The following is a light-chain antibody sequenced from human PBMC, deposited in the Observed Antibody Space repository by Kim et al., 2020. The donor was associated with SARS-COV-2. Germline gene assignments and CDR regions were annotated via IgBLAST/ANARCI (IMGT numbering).Light chain of an antibody. CDR1: SSNIGSNY. J-gene: IGLJ2*01. CDR2: RNN. CDR3: AAWDDSLSGFVV. V-gene: IGLV1-47*01. Sequence: ELTQPPSASGTPGQRVTISCSGSSSNIGSNYVYWYQQLPGTAPKLLIYRNNQRPSGVPDRFSGSKSGTSASLAISGLRSEDEADYYCAAWDDSLSGFVVFGGGTQLTVL.